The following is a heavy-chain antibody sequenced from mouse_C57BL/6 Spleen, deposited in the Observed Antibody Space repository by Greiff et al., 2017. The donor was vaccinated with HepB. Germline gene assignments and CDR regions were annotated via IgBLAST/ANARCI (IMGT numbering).Heavy chain of an antibody. CDR3: VRYAPSYYGSFYWYFDV. D-gene: IGHD1-1*01. CDR2: IRSKSNNYAT. V-gene: IGHV10-1*01. J-gene: IGHJ1*03. Sequence: EVKLVESGGGLVQPKGSLKLSCAASGFSFNTYAMNWVRQAPGKGLEWVARIRSKSNNYATYYADSVKDRFTISRDDSESMLYLQMNNLKTEDTAMYYCVRYAPSYYGSFYWYFDVWGTGTTVTVSS. CDR1: GFSFNTYA.